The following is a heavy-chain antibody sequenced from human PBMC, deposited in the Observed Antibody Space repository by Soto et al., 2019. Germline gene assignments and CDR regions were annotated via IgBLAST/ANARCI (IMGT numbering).Heavy chain of an antibody. Sequence: GGSLRLSCAASGFTFSSYAMSWVRQAPGKGLEWVSAISGSGGSTYYADSVKGRFTISRDNSKNTLYLQMNSLRAEDTAVYYCAKDGDCYDSSGYCYFFDYWGQGTLVTVSS. CDR2: ISGSGGST. J-gene: IGHJ4*02. CDR1: GFTFSSYA. CDR3: AKDGDCYDSSGYCYFFDY. D-gene: IGHD3-22*01. V-gene: IGHV3-23*01.